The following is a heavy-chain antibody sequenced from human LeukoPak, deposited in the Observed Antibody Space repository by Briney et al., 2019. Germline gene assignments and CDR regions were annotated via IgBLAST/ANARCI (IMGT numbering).Heavy chain of an antibody. CDR3: ARGRYDTSGYPDDY. J-gene: IGHJ4*02. Sequence: PSETLSLTSTVSGGSITSYYCGSFRQPPGKGLEWIGYIYYSGSTNYNPSLKSRVTISVDTSKNQFSLKLSSVTAADTAVYYCARGRYDTSGYPDDYWGQGTLVAVSS. CDR1: GGSITSYY. CDR2: IYYSGST. D-gene: IGHD3-22*01. V-gene: IGHV4-59*08.